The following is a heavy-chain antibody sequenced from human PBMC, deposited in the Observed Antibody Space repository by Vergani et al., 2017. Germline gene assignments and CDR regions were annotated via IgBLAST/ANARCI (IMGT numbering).Heavy chain of an antibody. J-gene: IGHJ6*03. CDR3: ARESEYSSSERSLYYYYYYMDV. CDR1: GFTFSSYS. CDR2: ISSSSSTI. D-gene: IGHD6-6*01. Sequence: EVQLVESGGGLVQPGGSLRLSCAASGFTFSSYSMNWVRQAPGKGLEWVSYISSSSSTIYYADSVKGRFTISRDNAKNSLYLQMNSLRAEDTAVYYCARESEYSSSERSLYYYYYYMDVWGKGTTVTVSS. V-gene: IGHV3-48*01.